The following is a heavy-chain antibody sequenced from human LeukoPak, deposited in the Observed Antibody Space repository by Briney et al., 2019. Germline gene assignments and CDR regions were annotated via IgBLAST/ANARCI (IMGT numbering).Heavy chain of an antibody. CDR2: IYYSGST. J-gene: IGHJ3*02. Sequence: PSETLSLTCTVSGGSISSYYWSWIRQPPGKGLEWIGYIYYSGSTYYNPSLKSPVTISVDTSKNQFSLKLSSVTAADTAVYYCARGFGFWSAFDIWGQGTMVTVSS. CDR1: GGSISSYY. D-gene: IGHD3-3*01. CDR3: ARGFGFWSAFDI. V-gene: IGHV4-59*08.